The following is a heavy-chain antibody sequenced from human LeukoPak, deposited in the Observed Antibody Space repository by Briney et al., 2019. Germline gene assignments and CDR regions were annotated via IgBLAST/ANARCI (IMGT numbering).Heavy chain of an antibody. CDR1: GFTFSSYA. V-gene: IGHV3-64*01. CDR2: ISSNGGST. J-gene: IGHJ6*03. CDR3: ARDRDSSSWYTTYYYYYMDV. D-gene: IGHD6-13*01. Sequence: GGSLRLSCAASGFTFSSYAMHWVRQAPGKGLEYVSAISSNGGSTYYANSAKGRFTISRDNSKNTLYLQMGSLRAEDMAVYYCARDRDSSSWYTTYYYYYMDVWGKGTTVTVSS.